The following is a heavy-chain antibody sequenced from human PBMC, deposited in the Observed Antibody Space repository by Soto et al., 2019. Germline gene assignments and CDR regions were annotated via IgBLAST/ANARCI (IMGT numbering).Heavy chain of an antibody. CDR3: AKFDSQRQQPSPTYDL. D-gene: IGHD3-22*01. J-gene: IGHJ2*01. Sequence: GKGVDWVSAITGSGGSTYYADSVKGRFPISRDNSKHTLYLQMNSLRAEDTAVYYCAKFDSQRQQPSPTYDL. CDR2: ITGSGGST. V-gene: IGHV3-23*01.